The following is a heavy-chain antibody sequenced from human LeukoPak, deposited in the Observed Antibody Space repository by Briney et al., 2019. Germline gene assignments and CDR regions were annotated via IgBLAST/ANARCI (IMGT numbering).Heavy chain of an antibody. V-gene: IGHV3-30*18. CDR2: ISYDGSNK. CDR1: GFTFSSYG. J-gene: IGHJ4*02. Sequence: GGSLRLSCAASGFTFSSYGMHWVRQAPGKGLEWVAVISYDGSNKYYADSVKGRFTISRDNSKNTLYLQMNSLRAEDTAVYYCAKAEIVGATDYWGQGTLVTVFS. CDR3: AKAEIVGATDY. D-gene: IGHD1-26*01.